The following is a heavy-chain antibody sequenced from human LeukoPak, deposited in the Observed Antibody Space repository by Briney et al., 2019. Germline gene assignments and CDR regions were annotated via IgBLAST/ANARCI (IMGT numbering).Heavy chain of an antibody. J-gene: IGHJ4*02. CDR1: GGTFSSYA. CDR2: IIPILGIA. CDR3: ATSRGYFDY. D-gene: IGHD1-1*01. Sequence: SVKVSCKASGGTFSSYAISWVRQAPGQGLEWMGRIIPILGIANYAQKFQGRVTMTEDASTDTAYMELSSLRSEDTAVYYCATSRGYFDYWGQGTLVTVSS. V-gene: IGHV1-69*04.